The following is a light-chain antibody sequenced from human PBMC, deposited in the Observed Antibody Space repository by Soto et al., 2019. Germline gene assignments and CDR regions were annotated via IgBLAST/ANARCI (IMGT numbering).Light chain of an antibody. CDR3: QQYNGKSET. V-gene: IGKV1-17*01. J-gene: IGKJ1*01. CDR1: QGIRND. CDR2: AAS. Sequence: IHVTQSPSSLSASVGHSVTITCRASQGIRNDLGWYQQKQGKAPKRLIYAASSLQSGVPSGFSGSGSGTQFTLTISSLQTDDFATYYCQQYNGKSETYGQGTKVDIK.